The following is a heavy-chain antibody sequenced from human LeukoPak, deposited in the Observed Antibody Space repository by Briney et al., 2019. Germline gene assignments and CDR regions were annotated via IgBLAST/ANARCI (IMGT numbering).Heavy chain of an antibody. CDR2: ISNDGSNK. Sequence: GGSLRLSCAASGFTFSSYAMFWARQSPGKGLEWVALISNDGSNKYYADSVKGRVTISRDNSENTVYLQMNSLRGEDTAMYYCARDETKRGYSYGTSPFDYWGQGTLVTVSS. V-gene: IGHV3-30*04. CDR3: ARDETKRGYSYGTSPFDY. D-gene: IGHD5-18*01. CDR1: GFTFSSYA. J-gene: IGHJ4*02.